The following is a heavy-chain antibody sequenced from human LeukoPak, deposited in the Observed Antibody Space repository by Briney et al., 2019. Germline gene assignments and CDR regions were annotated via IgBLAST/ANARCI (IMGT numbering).Heavy chain of an antibody. J-gene: IGHJ3*02. CDR2: ISWDGGST. V-gene: IGHV3-43D*03. D-gene: IGHD5-24*01. CDR1: GFTFDDYA. Sequence: GGSLRLSCAASGFTFDDYAMHWVRQAPGKGLEWVSLISWDGGSTYYADSVKGRFTISRDNSKNSLYLQMNSLRAEDTALYYCAKDMGEMAQTMGAFDIWGQGTMVTVSS. CDR3: AKDMGEMAQTMGAFDI.